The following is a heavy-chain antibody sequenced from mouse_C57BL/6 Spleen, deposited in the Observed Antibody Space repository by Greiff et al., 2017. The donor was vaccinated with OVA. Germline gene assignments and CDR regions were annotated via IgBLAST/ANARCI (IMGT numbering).Heavy chain of an antibody. Sequence: QVQLKQSGAELVKPGASVKLSCKASGYTFTSYWMHWVKQRPGRGLEWIGRIDPNSGGTKYNEKFKSKATLTVDKPSSTAYMQLSSLTSEDSAVYYCAREDYYGSSYYAMDYWGQGTSVTVSS. J-gene: IGHJ4*01. CDR1: GYTFTSYW. CDR3: AREDYYGSSYYAMDY. D-gene: IGHD1-1*01. V-gene: IGHV1-72*01. CDR2: IDPNSGGT.